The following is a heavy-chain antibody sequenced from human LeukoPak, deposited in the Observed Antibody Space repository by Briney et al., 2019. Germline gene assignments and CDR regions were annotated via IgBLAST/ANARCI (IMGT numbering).Heavy chain of an antibody. CDR1: GFTFSRSS. D-gene: IGHD1-1*01. CDR3: AKGGGGTNYYYMDV. V-gene: IGHV3-21*04. Sequence: GGSLRLSRAASGFTFSRSSMNWVRQAPGKGLEWVSSISSGSSYIYYADSVKSRFTISRDNAKNSLYLQMNSLRAEDMALYYCAKGGGGTNYYYMDVWGKGTTVTVSS. J-gene: IGHJ6*03. CDR2: ISSGSSYI.